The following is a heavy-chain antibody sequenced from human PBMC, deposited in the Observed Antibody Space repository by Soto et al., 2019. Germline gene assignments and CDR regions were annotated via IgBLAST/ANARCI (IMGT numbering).Heavy chain of an antibody. V-gene: IGHV4-30-2*01. Sequence: SETLSVTCAVSGGSISSGGYSWSWIRQPPGKGLEWIGYIYHSGSTYYNPSLKSRVTISVDRSKNQFSLKLSSVTAADTALYYCAKDKVVGRTLTTHYYYGMDVWGQGTTVTVS. J-gene: IGHJ6*02. CDR1: GGSISSGGYS. CDR3: AKDKVVGRTLTTHYYYGMDV. CDR2: IYHSGST. D-gene: IGHD2-15*01.